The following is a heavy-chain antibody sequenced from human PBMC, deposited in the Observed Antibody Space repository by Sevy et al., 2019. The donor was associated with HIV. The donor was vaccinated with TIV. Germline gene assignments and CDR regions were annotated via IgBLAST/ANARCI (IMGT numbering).Heavy chain of an antibody. CDR3: ARTSPGYGGGWYDFDY. D-gene: IGHD6-19*01. CDR1: GGSISTYY. V-gene: IGHV4-4*07. J-gene: IGHJ4*02. CDR2: IYISGST. Sequence: SETLSLTCTVSGGSISTYYWSWIRQPAGKGLEWIGHIYISGSTNYNPSLKSRVTMSLDTSKNPFSLKLTSVTAADTAVYYCARTSPGYGGGWYDFDYWGQGTLVTVSS.